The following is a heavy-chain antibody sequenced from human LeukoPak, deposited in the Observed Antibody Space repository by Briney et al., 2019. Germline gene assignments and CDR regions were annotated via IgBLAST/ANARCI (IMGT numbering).Heavy chain of an antibody. D-gene: IGHD1-14*01. CDR3: AKGRSVRSALDI. CDR1: GFTFDDYA. Sequence: PGGSLRLSCTASGFTFDDYAMHWVRQAPGKGLEWVSGISWNSGSISYADSVKGRFTISRDNAKNSLYLQMNSLRAEDTALYYCAKGRSVRSALDIWGQGTMVTVSS. V-gene: IGHV3-9*01. CDR2: ISWNSGSI. J-gene: IGHJ3*02.